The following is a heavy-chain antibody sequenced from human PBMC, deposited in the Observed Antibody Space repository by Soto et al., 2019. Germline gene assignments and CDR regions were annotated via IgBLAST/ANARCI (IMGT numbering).Heavy chain of an antibody. D-gene: IGHD6-6*01. V-gene: IGHV1-69*13. CDR2: IIPIFGTA. CDR3: ARDRRPDYSSSSLIYYYYGMDV. CDR1: GGTFSSYS. J-gene: IGHJ6*02. Sequence: SVKVSCKASGGTFSSYSISWVRQAPGQGLECMGWIIPIFGTANYAQKFQGRVTITADESTSTAYMELSSLRSEDTAVYYCARDRRPDYSSSSLIYYYYGMDVWGQGTTVTVSS.